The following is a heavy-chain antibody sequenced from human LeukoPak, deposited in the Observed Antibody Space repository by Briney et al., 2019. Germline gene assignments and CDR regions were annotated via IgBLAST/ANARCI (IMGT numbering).Heavy chain of an antibody. CDR3: ARSAGGTVDY. J-gene: IGHJ4*02. V-gene: IGHV6-1*01. CDR2: TYYRSKWYN. D-gene: IGHD6-13*01. CDR1: GDSVASNNDA. Sequence: SQTLSLTCAISGDSVASNNDAWNWIRQSPSRGLEWLGRTYYRSKWYNDYAVSVKGRITINPDTSRNQVSLHLNSVTPEDSAVYYCARSAGGTVDYWGQGALVTVSS.